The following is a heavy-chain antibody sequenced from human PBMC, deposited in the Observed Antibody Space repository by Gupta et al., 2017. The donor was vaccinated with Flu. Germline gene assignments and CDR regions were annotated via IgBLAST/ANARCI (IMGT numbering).Heavy chain of an antibody. V-gene: IGHV4-39*01. D-gene: IGHD2-2*01. CDR2: IYYSGRS. J-gene: IGHJ4*02. CDR1: GGSISSSSYY. CDR3: ARQTAVVPFPGFYFDN. Sequence: QLQLQESGPGLVKPSETLSLTCTVSGGSISSSSYYWGWIRQPPGKGLEWIGSIYYSGRSYYNLSLKSRVTMFVDTSKNQFSLNLGSVTAADTAVYYCARQTAVVPFPGFYFDNWGQGTLVTVSS.